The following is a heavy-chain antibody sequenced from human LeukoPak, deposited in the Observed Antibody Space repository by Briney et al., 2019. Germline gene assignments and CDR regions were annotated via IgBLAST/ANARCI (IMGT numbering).Heavy chain of an antibody. J-gene: IGHJ4*02. CDR2: INHSGST. CDR3: ARYGSGSFDY. Sequence: SETLSLTCAAYGGSFSGYYWSWIRQPPGKGLEWIGEINHSGSTNYNPSLKSRVTISVDTSKTQFSLKLSSVTAADTAVYYCARYGSGSFDYWGQGTLVTVSS. V-gene: IGHV4-34*01. D-gene: IGHD3-10*01. CDR1: GGSFSGYY.